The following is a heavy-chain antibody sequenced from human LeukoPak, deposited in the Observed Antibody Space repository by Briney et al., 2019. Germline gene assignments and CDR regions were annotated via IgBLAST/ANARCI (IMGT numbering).Heavy chain of an antibody. V-gene: IGHV4-38-2*02. CDR2: VFHTGST. J-gene: IGHJ4*02. Sequence: SETLSLTCTVSGYSISSGYYWGWIRQPPGKGLEWIGYVFHTGSTNYNPSLKSRVTISVDTSKNQFSLKLSSVTAADTAVYYCARDRGSQPFVDYWGQGTLVTVSS. D-gene: IGHD1-26*01. CDR3: ARDRGSQPFVDY. CDR1: GYSISSGYY.